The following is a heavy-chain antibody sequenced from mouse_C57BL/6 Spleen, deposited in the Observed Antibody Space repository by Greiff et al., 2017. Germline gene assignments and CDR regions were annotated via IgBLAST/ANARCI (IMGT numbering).Heavy chain of an antibody. J-gene: IGHJ2*01. CDR1: GYTFTDYY. Sequence: VKPGASVKMSCKASGYTFTDYYMNWVKQSHGKSLEWIGVINPYNGGTSYNQKFKGKATLTVDKSSSTAYMELNSLTSEDSAVYYCARSRDYGSFDYWGQGTTLTGSS. CDR3: ARSRDYGSFDY. D-gene: IGHD1-1*01. V-gene: IGHV1-19*01. CDR2: INPYNGGT.